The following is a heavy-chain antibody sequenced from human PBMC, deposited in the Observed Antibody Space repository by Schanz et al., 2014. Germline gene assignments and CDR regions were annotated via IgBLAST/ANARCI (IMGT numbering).Heavy chain of an antibody. Sequence: EVQLVESGGGLVRPGDSLRLSCAASGFTFSSYNINWVRQAPGKGLEYISSISPSSSYIYYADSVKGRFTISRDNAKNSLYLQMNSLRAEDAAVYYCASRSVYAHTWGQGILVTVSS. CDR3: ASRSVYAHT. J-gene: IGHJ5*02. V-gene: IGHV3-21*02. CDR1: GFTFSSYN. D-gene: IGHD2-8*01. CDR2: ISPSSSYI.